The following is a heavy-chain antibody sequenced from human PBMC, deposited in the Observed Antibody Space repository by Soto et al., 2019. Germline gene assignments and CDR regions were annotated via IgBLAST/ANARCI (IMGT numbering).Heavy chain of an antibody. CDR3: ASQRGGWYRIDY. CDR2: IYYSGST. V-gene: IGHV4-59*01. J-gene: IGHJ4*02. CDR1: GGSISSYY. D-gene: IGHD6-19*01. Sequence: SETLSLTCTVSGGSISSYYWSWIRQPPGKGLEWIGYIYYSGSTNYNPSLKSRVTISVDTSKNQFSLKLSSVTAADTAVYYCASQRGGWYRIDYSGQGPLVTVYS.